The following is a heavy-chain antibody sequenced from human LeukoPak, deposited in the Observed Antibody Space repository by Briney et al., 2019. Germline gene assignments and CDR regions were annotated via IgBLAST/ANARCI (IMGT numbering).Heavy chain of an antibody. V-gene: IGHV3-23*01. Sequence: GGSLRLSCEASGFTFSSYAIRWVRQAPGTGLEWVSSIPGSGGATYYADSVRGRFSISRDSSKNTVYLQMNSLRDEDTAVYYCVREDTPATANYWGQGTLVTISS. CDR3: VREDTPATANY. D-gene: IGHD2-21*02. J-gene: IGHJ4*02. CDR2: IPGSGGAT. CDR1: GFTFSSYA.